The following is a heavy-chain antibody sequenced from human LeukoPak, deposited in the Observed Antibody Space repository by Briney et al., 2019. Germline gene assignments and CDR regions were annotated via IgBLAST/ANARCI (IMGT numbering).Heavy chain of an antibody. V-gene: IGHV3-23*01. J-gene: IGHJ4*02. Sequence: PGGSLSLSCEASGSTFSNKAMGWFRQPPGKGLEWVSAITDSGGGTYYADSVKGRFTISRDNSENTLYLQMHSLRAEDTAVYYCAKHLNGTKSSDYWGQGALVTVSS. CDR3: AKHLNGTKSSDY. CDR2: ITDSGGGT. CDR1: GSTFSNKA. D-gene: IGHD1-7*01.